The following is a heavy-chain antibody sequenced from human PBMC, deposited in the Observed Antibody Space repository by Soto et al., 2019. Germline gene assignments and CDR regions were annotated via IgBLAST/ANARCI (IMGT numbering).Heavy chain of an antibody. CDR2: IRSTAQNSAT. CDR1: GFTFSVSA. Sequence: LRLSCAASGFTFSVSAIHWVRQAPGRGLEWVGRIRSTAQNSATGYVASVRGRFTISRDNSQNTLYLHMNSLRVDDTAIYYCGKERRGSGWSVCNFWGQGTLVTVSS. CDR3: GKERRGSGWSVCNF. D-gene: IGHD6-19*01. J-gene: IGHJ4*02. V-gene: IGHV3-73*01.